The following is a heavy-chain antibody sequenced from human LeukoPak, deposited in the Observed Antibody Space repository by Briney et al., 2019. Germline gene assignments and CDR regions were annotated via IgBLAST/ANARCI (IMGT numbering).Heavy chain of an antibody. CDR2: ISWNSGSI. CDR3: AKGRGGYENYFDC. J-gene: IGHJ4*02. D-gene: IGHD5-12*01. Sequence: PGRSLRLSCAASGFTFDDYAMHWVRQAPGKGLEWVSGISWNSGSIAYADPVKGRFTISRDNAKNSLYLQMNSLRAEDTALYFCAKGRGGYENYFDCWGQGTLVTVSS. V-gene: IGHV3-9*01. CDR1: GFTFDDYA.